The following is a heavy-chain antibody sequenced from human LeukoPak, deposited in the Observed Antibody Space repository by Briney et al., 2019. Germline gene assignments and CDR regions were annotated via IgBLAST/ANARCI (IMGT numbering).Heavy chain of an antibody. V-gene: IGHV5-51*01. Sequence: GESLKISCQASGYSFSSYYIGWVRQMPGKGLEWMGIIYAGDSDTRYSPSFQGRVTISADKSISTAYLQWSSLKASDTAMYYCARRKDSSGWRDIFDMWGQGTMVTVSS. J-gene: IGHJ3*02. CDR3: ARRKDSSGWRDIFDM. CDR2: IYAGDSDT. D-gene: IGHD6-19*01. CDR1: GYSFSSYY.